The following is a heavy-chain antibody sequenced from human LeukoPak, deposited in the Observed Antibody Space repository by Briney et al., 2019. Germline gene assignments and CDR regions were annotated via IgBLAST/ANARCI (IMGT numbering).Heavy chain of an antibody. CDR2: ISGSGGST. J-gene: IGHJ4*02. CDR1: GFTFSSYA. CDR3: AKEGKINYVWGSYRPTAPDY. D-gene: IGHD3-16*02. Sequence: GGSLRLSCAASGFTFSSYAMSWVRQAPGKGLEWVSAISGSGGSTYYADSVKGRFTISRDNSKNALYLQMNSLRAEDTAVYYCAKEGKINYVWGSYRPTAPDYWGQGTLVTVSS. V-gene: IGHV3-23*01.